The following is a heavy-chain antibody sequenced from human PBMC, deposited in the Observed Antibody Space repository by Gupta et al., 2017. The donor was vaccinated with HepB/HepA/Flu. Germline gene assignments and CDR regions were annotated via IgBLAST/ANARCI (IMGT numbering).Heavy chain of an antibody. D-gene: IGHD3-3*01. J-gene: IGHJ6*03. Sequence: QVQLVQSGAEVKKPGASVKVSCKASGYTFTSYDINWVRQATGQGLEWMGWMKPNSGNTGYAQKFQGRVTITRNTSISTAYMELSSLRSEDTAVYYCARGAYYDFWSGYYTGITDYRYYYMDVWGKGTTVTVSS. CDR2: MKPNSGNT. CDR3: ARGAYYDFWSGYYTGITDYRYYYMDV. CDR1: GYTFTSYD. V-gene: IGHV1-8*03.